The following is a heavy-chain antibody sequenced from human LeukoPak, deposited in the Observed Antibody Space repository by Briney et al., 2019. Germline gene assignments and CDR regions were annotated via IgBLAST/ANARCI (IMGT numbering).Heavy chain of an antibody. CDR3: ARVALNWNDDH. CDR1: GYTFTSYY. D-gene: IGHD1-1*01. J-gene: IGHJ4*02. Sequence: GASVKVSCKASGYTFTSYYMHWVRQAPGQGLEWMGWINANSGDTNYAQKFQGRVTMTRDTSITTAYMELSRLRSDDTAVYYCARVALNWNDDHWGQGTLVTVSS. V-gene: IGHV1-2*02. CDR2: INANSGDT.